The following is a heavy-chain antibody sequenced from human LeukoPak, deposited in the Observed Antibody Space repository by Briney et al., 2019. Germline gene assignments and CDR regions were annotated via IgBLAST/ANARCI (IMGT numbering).Heavy chain of an antibody. V-gene: IGHV3-48*03. D-gene: IGHD6-6*01. CDR1: GFTLRSYE. CDR2: LSTSGTTI. Sequence: PGGSLRLSCVVSGFTLRSYEMNWVRQAPGKGLEWISYLSTSGTTIYYADSVKGRFTISRDNAKNSLYLQMNSLRVEDTAVYFCAREAQVLDFWGQGILVTVSS. J-gene: IGHJ4*01. CDR3: AREAQVLDF.